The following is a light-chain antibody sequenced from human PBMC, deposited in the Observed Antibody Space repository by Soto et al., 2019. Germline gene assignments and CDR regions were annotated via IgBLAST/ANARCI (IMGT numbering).Light chain of an antibody. CDR1: RSVSSSY. J-gene: IGKJ4*01. CDR3: QQYGSSPT. CDR2: GAS. Sequence: EIVLTQSPGSLSFSLGERATLSCRASRSVSSSYLAWYQQKPGQAPRLLIFGASIRATCIPDRFSGSGSGTDFTLLISRLEPEDFSAYFCQQYGSSPTFGGGTKVEIK. V-gene: IGKV3-20*01.